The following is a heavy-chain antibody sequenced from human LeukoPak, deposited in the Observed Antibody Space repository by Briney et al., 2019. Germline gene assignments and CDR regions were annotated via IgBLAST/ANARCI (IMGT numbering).Heavy chain of an antibody. J-gene: IGHJ6*02. CDR1: EFTFSSYA. CDR2: ISASGGST. V-gene: IGHV3-23*01. Sequence: GGSLRLSCAASEFTFSSYAMQWVRQAPGKGLEWVSSISASGGSTWYADSVKGRFTISRDNSKNTLYLQMNSLRAEDTAVYYCAKYVSAKGPPYALDVWGQGTTVTVSS. D-gene: IGHD2/OR15-2a*01. CDR3: AKYVSAKGPPYALDV.